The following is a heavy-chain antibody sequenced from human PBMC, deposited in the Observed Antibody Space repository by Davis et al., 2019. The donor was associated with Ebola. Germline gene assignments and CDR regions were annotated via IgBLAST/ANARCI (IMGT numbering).Heavy chain of an antibody. CDR2: MNPNSGGT. J-gene: IGHJ4*02. CDR1: GYTFTSYD. V-gene: IGHV1-2*02. D-gene: IGHD6-19*01. Sequence: ASVKVSCKASGYTFTSYDINWVRQATGQGLEWMGWMNPNSGGTNYAQKFQGRVTMTRDTSISTAYMELSRLRSDDTAVYYCARSIAVGFFDYWGQGTLVTVSS. CDR3: ARSIAVGFFDY.